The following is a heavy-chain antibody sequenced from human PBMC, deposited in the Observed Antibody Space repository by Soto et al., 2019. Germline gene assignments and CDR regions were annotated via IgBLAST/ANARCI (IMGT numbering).Heavy chain of an antibody. CDR2: ISSSSSTI. J-gene: IGHJ5*02. CDR1: GFTFSSYS. V-gene: IGHV3-48*01. Sequence: EVQLVESGGGLVQPGGSLRLSCAASGFTFSSYSMNWVRQAPGKGLEWVSYISSSSSTIYYAESVKGRFTISRDNAKNSLYLQMNSLRAEDTAVYYCAREADFLNWFDPWGKGTLVTVSS. D-gene: IGHD3-3*01. CDR3: AREADFLNWFDP.